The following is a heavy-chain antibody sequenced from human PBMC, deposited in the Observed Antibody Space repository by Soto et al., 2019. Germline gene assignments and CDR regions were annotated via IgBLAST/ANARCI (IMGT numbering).Heavy chain of an antibody. D-gene: IGHD6-6*01. J-gene: IGHJ4*02. CDR2: ISIKPNNFAT. CDR1: GFTFHGST. CDR3: ARFLGSSGPADY. V-gene: IGHV3-73*01. Sequence: GESLKISCVGSGFTFHGSTMHWVRQASGKGLEWIGLISIKPNNFATVYAASVTGRFTISRDDSKNTAYLEMDSLKTEDTAVYYCARFLGSSGPADYWGQGTLVTVSS.